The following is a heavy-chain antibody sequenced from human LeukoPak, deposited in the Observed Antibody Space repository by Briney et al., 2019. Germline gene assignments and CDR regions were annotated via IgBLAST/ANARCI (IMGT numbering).Heavy chain of an antibody. J-gene: IGHJ4*02. CDR2: IKQDGSEK. Sequence: GSLRLSCAASGFTFSSYWMSWVRQAPGKGLEWVANIKQDGSEKYYVDSVKGRFTISRDNAKNSLYLQMNSLRAEDTAVYYCARSYYGSGSYFFGYWGQGTLVTVSS. CDR3: ARSYYGSGSYFFGY. CDR1: GFTFSSYW. V-gene: IGHV3-7*01. D-gene: IGHD3-10*01.